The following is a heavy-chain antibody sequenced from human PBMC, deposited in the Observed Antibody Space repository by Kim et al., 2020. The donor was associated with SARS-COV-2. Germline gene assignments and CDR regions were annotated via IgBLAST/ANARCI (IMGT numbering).Heavy chain of an antibody. CDR1: GFTFSSYA. D-gene: IGHD3-10*02. CDR2: ISGSGGST. J-gene: IGHJ4*02. CDR3: AKDSEMFGESHSADY. Sequence: GGSLRLSCAASGFTFSSYAMSWVRQAPGKGLEWVSAISGSGGSTYYADSVKGRFTISRDNSKNTLYLQMNSLRAEDTAVYYCAKDSEMFGESHSADYWGQGTLVTVSS. V-gene: IGHV3-23*01.